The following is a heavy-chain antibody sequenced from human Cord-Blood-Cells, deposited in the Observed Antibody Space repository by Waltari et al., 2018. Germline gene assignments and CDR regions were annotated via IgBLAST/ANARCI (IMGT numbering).Heavy chain of an antibody. J-gene: IGHJ4*02. Sequence: EVQLVESGGGLVQPGGSLRLSCEASGFTFSSYWMSWVRQAPGKGLEGVANIKQDGSEKYYVASVKGRFTISRDNAKNSLYLQMNSLRAEDTAVYYCARGANSWYYWGQGTLVTVSS. CDR1: GFTFSSYW. V-gene: IGHV3-7*01. CDR2: IKQDGSEK. CDR3: ARGANSWYY. D-gene: IGHD6-13*01.